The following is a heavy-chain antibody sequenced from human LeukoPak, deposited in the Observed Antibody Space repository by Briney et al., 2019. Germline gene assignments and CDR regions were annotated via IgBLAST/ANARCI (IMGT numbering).Heavy chain of an antibody. J-gene: IGHJ4*02. CDR2: IYYSGST. V-gene: IGHV4-39*07. D-gene: IGHD6-13*01. Sequence: SETLSLTCTVSGGSISSSSYYWGWIRQPPGKGLEWIGSIYYSGSTYYNPSLKSRVTISVDTSKNRFSLKLSSVTAADTAVYYCARGPESSSWYREYYFDYWGQGTLVTVSS. CDR1: GGSISSSSYY. CDR3: ARGPESSSWYREYYFDY.